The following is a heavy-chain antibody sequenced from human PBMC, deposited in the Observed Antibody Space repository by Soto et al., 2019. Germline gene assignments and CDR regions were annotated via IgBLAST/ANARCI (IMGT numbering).Heavy chain of an antibody. CDR3: ASTKPNYVLWNDLISLDPLEI. J-gene: IGHJ3*02. CDR1: GYTFTDYY. V-gene: IGHV1-2*02. Sequence: ASVKVSCKASGYTFTDYYMHWVRQAPGQGLEWLGWINPNSGGTNCAQRFQGSVTMTRDTSISTAYMELSRLRSDDSAVYYCASTKPNYVLWNDLISLDPLEIWSEGTWVT. CDR2: INPNSGGT. D-gene: IGHD3-3*01.